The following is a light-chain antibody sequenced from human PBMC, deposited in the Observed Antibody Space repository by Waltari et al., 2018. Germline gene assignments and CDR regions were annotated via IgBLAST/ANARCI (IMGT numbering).Light chain of an antibody. V-gene: IGLV2-23*02. J-gene: IGLJ3*02. CDR3: YSYAGSSTWV. Sequence: QSALSQPASVSGSPGQSTTISCTGTSSNVGGYNLVSWYQHHPGKAPKLLISDVNKRPVGCSNRFLGAKSGNTASLTISGLQAEDEADYYCYSYAGSSTWVFGGGTNLAVL. CDR2: DVN. CDR1: SSNVGGYNL.